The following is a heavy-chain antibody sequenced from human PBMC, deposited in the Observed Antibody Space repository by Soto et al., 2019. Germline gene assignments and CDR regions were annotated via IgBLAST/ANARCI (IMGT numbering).Heavy chain of an antibody. CDR3: AKYRCTDAEGYTFDY. J-gene: IGHJ4*02. V-gene: IGHV4-59*01. CDR1: GDSISGYY. Sequence: SETLSLTCTVSGDSISGYYWSWIRQPPGKGLEWIGYIYYSGSTNYNPSLKGRVTMSVDTSKNQFSLKLTSVTAADTAMYFCAKYRCTDAEGYTFDYWGQGAMVTVYS. D-gene: IGHD3-16*02. CDR2: IYYSGST.